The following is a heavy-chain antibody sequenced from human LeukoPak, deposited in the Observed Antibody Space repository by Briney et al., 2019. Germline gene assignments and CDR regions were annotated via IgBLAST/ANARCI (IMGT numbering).Heavy chain of an antibody. CDR3: AAWAHCSTNTCYPPFDS. D-gene: IGHD2-15*01. J-gene: IGHJ4*02. Sequence: SVKVSCKTSGFTFSTSAVQWVRQARGQPLDWMGWIVIGSDHTKYEQNFQERVTITRHTSISTPYMELSGLRSEDTAVYFCAAWAHCSTNTCYPPFDSWGQGTLVTV. CDR2: IVIGSDHT. V-gene: IGHV1-58*01. CDR1: GFTFSTSA.